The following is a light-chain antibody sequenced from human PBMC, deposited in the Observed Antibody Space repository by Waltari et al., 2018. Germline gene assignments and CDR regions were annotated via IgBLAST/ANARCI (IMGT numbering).Light chain of an antibody. CDR1: QSISSW. V-gene: IGKV1-5*03. J-gene: IGKJ4*01. CDR3: QQYNSYPFT. CDR2: KAS. Sequence: DIQTTQSPSTLSASVGDRVTITCRASQSISSWLAWYQQKPGKAPKLMIYKASSLESGVPSRFSGSGSGTEFTLTISSLQPDDFATYYCQQYNSYPFTFGGGTKVEIK.